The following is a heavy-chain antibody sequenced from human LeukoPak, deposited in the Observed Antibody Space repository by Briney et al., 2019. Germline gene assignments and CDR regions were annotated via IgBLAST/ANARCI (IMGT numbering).Heavy chain of an antibody. V-gene: IGHV1-69*04. D-gene: IGHD3-10*01. CDR1: GGTFSSYA. CDR2: IIPIFGIA. CDR3: ARDSHGYYCGSGSYPPGGYYYGMDV. Sequence: SVKVSCKASGGTFSSYAISWVRQAPGQGLEWMGRIIPIFGIANYAQKFQGRVTITADKSTSTAYMELSSLRSEDTAVYYCARDSHGYYCGSGSYPPGGYYYGMDVWGKGTTVTVSS. J-gene: IGHJ6*04.